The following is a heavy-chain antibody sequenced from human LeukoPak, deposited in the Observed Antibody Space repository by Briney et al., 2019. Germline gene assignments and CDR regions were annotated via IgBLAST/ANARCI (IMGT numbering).Heavy chain of an antibody. J-gene: IGHJ6*04. CDR1: GTSFSGYY. V-gene: IGHV4-34*01. Sequence: SETLSLTCAVYGTSFSGYYWSWIRQPPGKGLEWIGEIDHRGRAKYNPSLKSRVSTSIDTSKNQFSLNLSSVAAADTAVYYCARDVDTALMDVWGEGTTVIVSS. D-gene: IGHD5-18*01. CDR2: IDHRGRA. CDR3: ARDVDTALMDV.